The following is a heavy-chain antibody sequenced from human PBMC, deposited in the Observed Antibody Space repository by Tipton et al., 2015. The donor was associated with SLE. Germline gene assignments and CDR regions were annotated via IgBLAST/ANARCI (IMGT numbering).Heavy chain of an antibody. V-gene: IGHV1-18*01. CDR1: GYTFTTYG. J-gene: IGHJ4*02. D-gene: IGHD5-18*01. CDR2: ISTYNGNT. Sequence: QVQLVQSGPEVKKPGASVRVSCKASGYTFTTYGISWVRQAPGQGLEWMGWISTYNGNTNYAQKLQGRVTMTSDTSTSTAYMELRSLRSDDTAIYYCARVRVDTAMGGFDFWGQGTLVTVSS. CDR3: ARVRVDTAMGGFDF.